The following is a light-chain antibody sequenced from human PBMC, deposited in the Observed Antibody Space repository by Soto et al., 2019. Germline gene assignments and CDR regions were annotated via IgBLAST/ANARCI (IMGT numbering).Light chain of an antibody. V-gene: IGKV1-27*01. CDR3: LTYNGPPLS. CDR2: SAS. CDR1: QGLGNY. Sequence: DMQMTQSPSSLSASVGDRVTITCRASQGLGNYLAWYQQKPGKAPKLLIYSASTLHSGVPPRFSGSGSGTDFTLTISGLQPEDIATYYCLTYNGPPLSLGGGTKVGI. J-gene: IGKJ4*01.